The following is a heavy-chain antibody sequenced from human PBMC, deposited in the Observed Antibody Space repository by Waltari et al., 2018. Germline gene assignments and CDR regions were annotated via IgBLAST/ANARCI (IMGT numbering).Heavy chain of an antibody. D-gene: IGHD3-10*01. CDR1: GGTFSSYA. J-gene: IGHJ4*02. Sequence: QVQLVQSGAEVKKPGSSVQFSCTASGGTFSSYAISWVRQAPGQGLEWMGGIIPIFGTANYAQKCQGRVTITADESTSTAYMELSSLRSEDTAVYYCARAHFGSGSYYPLDYWGQGTLVTVSS. CDR3: ARAHFGSGSYYPLDY. V-gene: IGHV1-69*01. CDR2: IIPIFGTA.